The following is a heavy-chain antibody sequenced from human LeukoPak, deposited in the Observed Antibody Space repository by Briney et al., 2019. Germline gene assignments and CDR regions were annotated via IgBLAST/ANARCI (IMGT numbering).Heavy chain of an antibody. V-gene: IGHV1-8*02. Sequence: ASVKVSCKASGGTFSSYAISWVRQATGQGLEWMGWMNPNSGNTGYAQKFQGRVTMTRDTSITTAYMELSSLRSEDSAVYYCARGLADDYWGQGTLVTVSS. CDR3: ARGLADDY. J-gene: IGHJ4*02. D-gene: IGHD3-3*02. CDR1: GGTFSSYA. CDR2: MNPNSGNT.